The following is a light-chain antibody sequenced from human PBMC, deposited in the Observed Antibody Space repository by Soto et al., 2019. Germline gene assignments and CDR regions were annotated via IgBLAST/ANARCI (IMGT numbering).Light chain of an antibody. J-gene: IGLJ1*01. CDR1: GRDIGAYDY. CDR2: GVK. Sequence: QSVLTQPASVSGSPGQSITISCTGTGRDIGAYDYVSWYQQHPGKAPKLLIYGVKNRPSGVSYRFSGSKSACTASLTISGLQAEHEAYYYCSSLTTSISYVFGHGTKVTV. V-gene: IGLV2-14*01. CDR3: SSLTTSISYV.